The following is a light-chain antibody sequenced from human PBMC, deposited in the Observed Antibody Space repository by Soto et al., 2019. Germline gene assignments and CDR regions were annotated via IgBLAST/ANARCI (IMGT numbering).Light chain of an antibody. Sequence: DIQMTQSPSTLSASVGDRVTXTCRASHSISSWLAWYQQKPGKAPKLLIYKASSLESGVPSRFSGSGSGTEFTLTISSLQPDDFATYYCQQYNSYPWTFGQGTKVEIK. CDR1: HSISSW. V-gene: IGKV1-5*03. CDR3: QQYNSYPWT. CDR2: KAS. J-gene: IGKJ1*01.